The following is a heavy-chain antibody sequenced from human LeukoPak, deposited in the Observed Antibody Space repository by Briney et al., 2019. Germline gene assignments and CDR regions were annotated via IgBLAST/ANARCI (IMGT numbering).Heavy chain of an antibody. CDR1: GFTFSGSA. J-gene: IGHJ5*02. CDR2: IRSKANSYAT. CDR3: TRLLRYFDWLPRRADRWFDP. D-gene: IGHD3-9*01. Sequence: GGSLRLSCAASGFTFSGSAMHWVRQASGKGLEWVGRIRSKANSYATAYAASVKGRFTISRDDSKNTAYLQMNSLKTEDTAVYYCTRLLRYFDWLPRRADRWFDPWGQGTLVTVSS. V-gene: IGHV3-73*01.